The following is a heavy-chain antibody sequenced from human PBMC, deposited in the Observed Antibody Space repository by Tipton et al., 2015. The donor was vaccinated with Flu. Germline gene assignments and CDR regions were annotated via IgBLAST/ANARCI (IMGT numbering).Heavy chain of an antibody. CDR1: GGSISSSSYY. CDR2: IYYRGST. Sequence: TLSLTCTVSGGSISSSSYYWGWIRQPPGKGLEWIGIIYYRGSTYYNPSLKSRVTISVDTSKNQFSLKLSSVTAADTAVYYCARPNLGLGYFDYWGQGTLVTVSS. J-gene: IGHJ4*02. D-gene: IGHD7-27*01. CDR3: ARPNLGLGYFDY. V-gene: IGHV4-39*01.